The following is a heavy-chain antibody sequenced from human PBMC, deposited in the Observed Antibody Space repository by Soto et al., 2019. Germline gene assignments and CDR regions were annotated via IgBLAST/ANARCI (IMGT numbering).Heavy chain of an antibody. D-gene: IGHD6-19*01. Sequence: PVVSLILSGAASGFTFISYRMHWVRQAPGKGLEWVAVIWYDGSNKYYADSVKGRFTISRDNSKNTPYLQMNSLRAEDTAVYYCARVPQYSSGWYFDYWGQGTLVTVSS. CDR1: GFTFISYR. CDR2: IWYDGSNK. J-gene: IGHJ4*02. CDR3: ARVPQYSSGWYFDY. V-gene: IGHV3-33*01.